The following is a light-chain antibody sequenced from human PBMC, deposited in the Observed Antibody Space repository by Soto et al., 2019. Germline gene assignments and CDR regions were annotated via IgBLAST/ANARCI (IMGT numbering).Light chain of an antibody. J-gene: IGKJ4*01. CDR1: QSISSW. CDR2: DAS. Sequence: DIQMTQSPSTLSASAGDRVTITCRASQSISSWLAWYQQKPGKAPKLLIYDASSLESGVPSRFSGSGSGTEFTLTISSLQPDDFATYYCQQYNSYPFFGGGTKVDIK. V-gene: IGKV1-5*01. CDR3: QQYNSYPF.